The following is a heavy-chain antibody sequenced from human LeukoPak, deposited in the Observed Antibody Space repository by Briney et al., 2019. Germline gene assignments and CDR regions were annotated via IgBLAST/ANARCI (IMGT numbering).Heavy chain of an antibody. CDR2: IWYDGSNK. Sequence: PGGSLRLSCAASGFIFSTYGMHWVRQAPGKGLEWVAVIWYDGSNKYYADSVKGRFTISRDNSKNTLYLQMNSLRPEDTAVYYCAKVLSKGGGYYLTDYWGQGTLVTVSS. CDR1: GFIFSTYG. V-gene: IGHV3-30*02. J-gene: IGHJ4*02. D-gene: IGHD3-22*01. CDR3: AKVLSKGGGYYLTDY.